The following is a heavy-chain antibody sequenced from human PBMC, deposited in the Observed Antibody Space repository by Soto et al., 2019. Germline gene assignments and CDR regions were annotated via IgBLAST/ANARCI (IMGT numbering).Heavy chain of an antibody. CDR2: ISSSGSTI. D-gene: IGHD3-16*02. CDR3: ARAAEYDSVWGSYRADWFDP. J-gene: IGHJ5*02. CDR1: GFTFSSYE. Sequence: GGSLRLSCAASGFTFSSYEMNWVRQAPGKGLEWVSYISSSGSTIYYADSVKGRFTISRDNAKNSLFLQMNSLRAEDTAVYYCARAAEYDSVWGSYRADWFDPWGQGTLVTVSS. V-gene: IGHV3-48*03.